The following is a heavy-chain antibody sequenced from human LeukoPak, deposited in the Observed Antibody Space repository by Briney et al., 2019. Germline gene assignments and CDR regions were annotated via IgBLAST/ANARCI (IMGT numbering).Heavy chain of an antibody. CDR3: AREGGYYIEFDY. CDR1: GFTFSIYW. J-gene: IGHJ4*02. V-gene: IGHV3-74*01. D-gene: IGHD3-3*01. Sequence: GGSLRLSCAASGFTFSIYWMHWVRQAPGKGLVWVSRINSDGSSTSYADSVKGRFTISRDNAKNTLYLQMNSLRAEDTAVYYCAREGGYYIEFDYWGQGTLVTVSS. CDR2: INSDGSST.